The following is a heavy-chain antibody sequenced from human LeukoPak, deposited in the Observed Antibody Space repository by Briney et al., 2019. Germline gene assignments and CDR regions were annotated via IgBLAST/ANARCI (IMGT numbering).Heavy chain of an antibody. V-gene: IGHV3-23*01. J-gene: IGHJ4*02. Sequence: GGSLRLSCAGSGFTFSSYAMSWVRQAPGKGLEWVSAISGSGGSTYYADSVKGRFTISRDNSKTTLYLKMNSLRAEDTAVYYCAKDPQIKRGYSKPYWGQGTLVTVSS. CDR1: GFTFSSYA. CDR3: AKDPQIKRGYSKPY. D-gene: IGHD5-18*01. CDR2: ISGSGGST.